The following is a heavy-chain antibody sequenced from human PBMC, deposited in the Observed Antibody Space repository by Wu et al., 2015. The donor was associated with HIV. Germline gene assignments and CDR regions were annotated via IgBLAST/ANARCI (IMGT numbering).Heavy chain of an antibody. CDR3: ARDTVVTVFGVVPHYRYYYMDV. CDR2: INPSGGDT. J-gene: IGHJ6*03. CDR1: GYSFTHYY. D-gene: IGHD3-3*01. V-gene: IGHV1-46*01. Sequence: QVQLVQSGAEVKKPGVSVKVSCKASGYSFTHYYIHWVRQAPGQGLEWMGIINPSGGDTNYAQNFQGRVTMTRDTSTSTVYMELRSLRSDDTAVYYCARDTVVTVFGVVPHYRYYYMDVWGKGTTVTVSS.